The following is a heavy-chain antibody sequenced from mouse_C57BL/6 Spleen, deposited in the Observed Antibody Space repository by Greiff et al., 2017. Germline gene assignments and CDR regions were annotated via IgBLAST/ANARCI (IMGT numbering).Heavy chain of an antibody. CDR2: INPNNGGT. V-gene: IGHV1-18*01. Sequence: VRLQQSGPELVKPGASVKLPCKASGYTFTDYNMDWVKQSHGKSLEWIGDINPNNGGTIYNQKFKGKATLTVDKSSSTAYMELRSLTSDDTAVYYCARGGDVYYSDLDYWGQGTTRTVSS. CDR3: ARGGDVYYSDLDY. CDR1: GYTFTDYN. D-gene: IGHD2-3*01. J-gene: IGHJ2*01.